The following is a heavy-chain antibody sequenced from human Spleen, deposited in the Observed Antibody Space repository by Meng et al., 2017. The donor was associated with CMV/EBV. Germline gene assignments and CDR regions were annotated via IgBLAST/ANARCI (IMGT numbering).Heavy chain of an antibody. CDR1: GYSISSGYY. CDR3: ARFNRPADAFDI. J-gene: IGHJ3*02. V-gene: IGHV4-38-2*02. Sequence: SETLSLTCTVSGYSISSGYYWGWIRQPPGKGLEWIGSIYHSGSTNYNPSLKSRVTISVDTSKNQFSLKLSSVTAADTAVYYCARFNRPADAFDIWGQGTMVTVSS. CDR2: IYHSGST.